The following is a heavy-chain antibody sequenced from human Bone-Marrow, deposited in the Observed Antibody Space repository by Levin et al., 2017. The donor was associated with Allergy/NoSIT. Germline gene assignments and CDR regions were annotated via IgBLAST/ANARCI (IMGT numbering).Heavy chain of an antibody. V-gene: IGHV5-51*01. CDR2: IYPGDSDA. CDR3: GEKEACYDSETIDY. D-gene: IGHD3-10*01. J-gene: IGHJ4*02. Sequence: ASVKVSCKASGYLFTDFWIGWVRQLPGKGLEWMGIIYPGDSDARYRPSFQGQVSISVDKSINTVYLQWISLKASDTATYFCGEKEACYDSETIDYWGQGTRVTVSS. CDR1: GYLFTDFW.